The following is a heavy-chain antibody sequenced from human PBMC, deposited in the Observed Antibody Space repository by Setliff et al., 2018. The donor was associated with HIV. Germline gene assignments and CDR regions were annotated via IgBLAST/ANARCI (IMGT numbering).Heavy chain of an antibody. V-gene: IGHV4-59*01. D-gene: IGHD3-16*01. CDR2: SHHSGGT. CDR3: ARDXXIVXXXAIMRGDGFDF. CDR1: YGSIRGNY. J-gene: IGHJ3*01. Sequence: SXXLSLTCTVSYGSIRGNYWTWIRQPPGKGLEWIGYSHHSGGTQYNPSLMSRLTMSVXSSKXXFSLSLSSVTXAXXXVYXCARDXXIVXXXAIMRGDGFDFWGQGTMVTVSS.